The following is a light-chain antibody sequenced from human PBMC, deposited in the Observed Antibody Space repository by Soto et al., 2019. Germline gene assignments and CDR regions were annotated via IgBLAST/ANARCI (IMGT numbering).Light chain of an antibody. CDR1: QSVNSN. J-gene: IGKJ1*01. CDR2: GAS. CDR3: QQYNIWPRT. Sequence: EIVLAQSPGTLSLSPGERATLSCRASQSVNSNLAWYQQKPGQAPRLLIFGASTRATGIPARFSGSGSGAEFTLTISSLQSEDFAVYYCQQYNIWPRTFGQGTKVDIK. V-gene: IGKV3-15*01.